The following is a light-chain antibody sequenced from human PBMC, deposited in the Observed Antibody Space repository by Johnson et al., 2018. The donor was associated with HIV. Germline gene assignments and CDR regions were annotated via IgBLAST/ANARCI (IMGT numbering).Light chain of an antibody. V-gene: IGLV1-51*02. CDR3: ETWDSSLSGV. Sequence: QSLLTQPPSVSAAPGQKVTISCSGSSSNIGNNYVSWYQQLPGTAPKLLIYENNKRPSRIPDRFSGSKSGTSATLGITGLQTGDEADYYCETWDSSLSGVFGTGTKVTVL. CDR1: SSNIGNNY. CDR2: ENN. J-gene: IGLJ1*01.